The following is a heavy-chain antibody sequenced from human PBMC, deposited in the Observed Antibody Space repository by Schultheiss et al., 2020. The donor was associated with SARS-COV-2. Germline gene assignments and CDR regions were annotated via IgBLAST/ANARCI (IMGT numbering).Heavy chain of an antibody. Sequence: GGSLRLSCAASGFTFSDYYMSWIRQAPGKGLEWVSYISSSSSYTNYADSVKGRFTISRDNAKNSLYLQMNSLRAEDTALYYCARTLSVAGALGWFDPWGQGTLVTVSS. V-gene: IGHV3-11*06. CDR1: GFTFSDYY. CDR3: ARTLSVAGALGWFDP. CDR2: ISSSSSYT. J-gene: IGHJ5*02. D-gene: IGHD6-19*01.